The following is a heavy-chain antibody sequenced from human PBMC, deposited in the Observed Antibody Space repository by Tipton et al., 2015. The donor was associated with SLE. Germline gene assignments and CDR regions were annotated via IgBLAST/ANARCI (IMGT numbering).Heavy chain of an antibody. Sequence: LRLSCTVSGGSVSSQYWSWIRQPPGKGLEWIGFISYNGGTNSNLSLKSRVSKSVDTSKNQFSLKLSSVTAADTAVYYCARERSSSYDAFDIWGQGTKVTVSS. J-gene: IGHJ3*02. V-gene: IGHV4-59*02. CDR1: GGSVSSQY. D-gene: IGHD6-13*01. CDR3: ARERSSSYDAFDI. CDR2: ISYNGGT.